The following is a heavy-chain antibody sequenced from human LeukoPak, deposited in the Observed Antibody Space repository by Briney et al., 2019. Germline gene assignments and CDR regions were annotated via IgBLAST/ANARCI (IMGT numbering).Heavy chain of an antibody. CDR2: INHSGST. V-gene: IGHV4-34*01. J-gene: IGHJ4*02. CDR3: ARGVGDFWSGYYFDY. D-gene: IGHD3-3*01. CDR1: GGSFSGYY. Sequence: PSETLSLTCAVYGGSFSGYYWSWLRQPPGKGLEWIGEINHSGSTNYNPSLKSRVTISVDTSKNQFSLKLSSVTAADTAVYYCARGVGDFWSGYYFDYWGQGTLVTVSS.